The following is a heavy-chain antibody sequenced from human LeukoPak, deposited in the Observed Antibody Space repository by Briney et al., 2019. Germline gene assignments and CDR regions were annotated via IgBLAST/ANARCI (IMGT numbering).Heavy chain of an antibody. CDR1: GFTFTSYA. D-gene: IGHD3-22*01. CDR2: ISYDGSNK. Sequence: GGSLRLSCVASGFTFTSYAMTWVRQAPGKGLEWVAVISYDGSNKYYADSVKGRFTISRDNSKNTLYLQMNSLRAEDTAVYYCARGLGYYDSSGYYWGYYFDYWGQGTLVTVSS. J-gene: IGHJ4*02. V-gene: IGHV3-30*04. CDR3: ARGLGYYDSSGYYWGYYFDY.